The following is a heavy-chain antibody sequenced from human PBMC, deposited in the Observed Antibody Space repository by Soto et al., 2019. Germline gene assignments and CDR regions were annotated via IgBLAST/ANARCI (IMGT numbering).Heavy chain of an antibody. CDR2: ISGSGGST. D-gene: IGHD4-17*01. CDR1: GFTFSSYA. J-gene: IGHJ4*02. CDR3: ANGFYGDYVEVFDY. V-gene: IGHV3-23*01. Sequence: GGSLRLSCAASGFTFSSYAMSWVRQAPGKGLEWVSAISGSGGSTYYADSMKGRFTISRDNSKNTLYLQMNSLRAEDTAVYYCANGFYGDYVEVFDYWGQGTLVTVSS.